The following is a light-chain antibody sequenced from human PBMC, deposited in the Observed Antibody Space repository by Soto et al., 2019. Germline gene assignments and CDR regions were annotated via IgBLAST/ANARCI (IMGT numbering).Light chain of an antibody. Sequence: DIQLTQSPSFLSASVGDRVTITCRASQGISSYLAWYQQKPGKAPKLLIYAASTLQSGVPSRFSGSGSGTEFTLTISRLQPEEFATYYCQQFNSYPLTVGGGTKVDIK. CDR3: QQFNSYPLT. CDR1: QGISSY. V-gene: IGKV1-9*01. CDR2: AAS. J-gene: IGKJ4*01.